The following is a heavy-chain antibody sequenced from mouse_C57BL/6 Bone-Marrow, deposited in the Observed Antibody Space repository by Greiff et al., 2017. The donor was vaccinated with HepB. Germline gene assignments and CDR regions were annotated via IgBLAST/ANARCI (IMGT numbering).Heavy chain of an antibody. CDR2: IYPGSGST. J-gene: IGHJ4*01. CDR3: ASGGYPYYAMDY. V-gene: IGHV1-55*01. Sequence: VKLVESGAELVKPGASVKMSCKASGYTFPSYWITWVKQRPGQGLEWMGDIYPGSGSTNYNEKFKSKATLTVDTSSSTAYMQLSSLTSEDSAVYYCASGGYPYYAMDYWGQGTSVTVSS. D-gene: IGHD1-1*02. CDR1: GYTFPSYW.